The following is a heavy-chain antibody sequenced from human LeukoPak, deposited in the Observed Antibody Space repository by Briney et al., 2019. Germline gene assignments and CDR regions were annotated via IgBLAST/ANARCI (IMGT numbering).Heavy chain of an antibody. CDR3: TRSGLTGMRKYARPDYYYYGMDV. CDR1: GGSFSGYY. Sequence: PSETLSLTCAVYGGSFSGYYWSWIRQPPGKGLEWIGEINHSGSTNYNPSLKSRVTISVDTSKNQFSLKLSSVTVADTAVYYCTRSGLTGMRKYARPDYYYYGMDVWGQGTAVTVSS. CDR2: INHSGST. D-gene: IGHD1-14*01. V-gene: IGHV4-34*01. J-gene: IGHJ6*02.